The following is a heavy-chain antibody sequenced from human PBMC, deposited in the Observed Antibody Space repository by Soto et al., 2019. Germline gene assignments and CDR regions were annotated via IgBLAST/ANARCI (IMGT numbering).Heavy chain of an antibody. D-gene: IGHD5-12*01. CDR3: AGATQHGYSGFNWLDP. Sequence: SETLSLTCTVSGGSISSYYWTWIRQTAGKGLEWIGRIYPSGSTNYNPSLKSRVTMSADTSKNQFSLKLRSVTAADTTVYYCAGATQHGYSGFNWLDPWGQGTLVTVSS. J-gene: IGHJ5*02. CDR2: IYPSGST. V-gene: IGHV4-4*07. CDR1: GGSISSYY.